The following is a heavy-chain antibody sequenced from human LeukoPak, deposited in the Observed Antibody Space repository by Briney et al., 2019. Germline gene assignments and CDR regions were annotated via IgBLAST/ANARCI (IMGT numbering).Heavy chain of an antibody. Sequence: GASVKVSCKASGYTFTSYGISWVRQAPGQGLEWMGWISAYNGNTNYAQKFQGRVTMTRNTSISTAYMELSSLRSEDTAVYYCARGVVPAAKDYYGMDVWGQGTTVTVSS. CDR2: ISAYNGNT. CDR3: ARGVVPAAKDYYGMDV. CDR1: GYTFTSYG. J-gene: IGHJ6*02. V-gene: IGHV1-18*01. D-gene: IGHD2-2*01.